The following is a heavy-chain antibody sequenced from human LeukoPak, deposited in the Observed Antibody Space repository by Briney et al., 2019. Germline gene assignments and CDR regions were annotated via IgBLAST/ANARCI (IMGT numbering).Heavy chain of an antibody. CDR2: IIPIFGTA. CDR3: ARDFDGDYDDAFDI. J-gene: IGHJ3*02. Sequence: SVKVSCKASGGTFSSYAISWVRQAPGQGLEWMGGIIPIFGTANYAQKFQGRVTITADKSTSTAYMELSSLRSEDTAVYYCARDFDGDYDDAFDIWGQGTMVTVSS. CDR1: GGTFSSYA. D-gene: IGHD4-17*01. V-gene: IGHV1-69*06.